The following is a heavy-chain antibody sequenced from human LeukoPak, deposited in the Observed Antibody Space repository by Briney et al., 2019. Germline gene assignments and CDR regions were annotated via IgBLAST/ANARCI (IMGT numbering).Heavy chain of an antibody. D-gene: IGHD4-17*01. V-gene: IGHV3-30*02. CDR1: GFTFSSYG. CDR2: IRYDGSNK. Sequence: TGGSLRLSCAASGFTFSSYGMHWVRQAPGNGLEWVAFIRYDGSNKYYADSVKGRFTISRDNSKNTLYLQMNSLRAEDTAVYYCAKDFYDYGDIAFDIWGQGTMVTVSS. CDR3: AKDFYDYGDIAFDI. J-gene: IGHJ3*02.